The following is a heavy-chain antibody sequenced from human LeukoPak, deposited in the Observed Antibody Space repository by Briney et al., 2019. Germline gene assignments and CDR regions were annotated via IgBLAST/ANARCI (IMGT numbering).Heavy chain of an antibody. CDR2: LYYTGST. V-gene: IGHV4-59*01. J-gene: IGHJ3*02. D-gene: IGHD2-8*01. Sequence: SETLSLTCTVSGGSISSYYWNWIRQPPGKGLEWIGYLYYTGSTNYNPSLKSRVTISVDTSTNQFSLNLNSVTAADTAVYYCARARYDTNRAFDIWGQGTTVTVSS. CDR3: ARARYDTNRAFDI. CDR1: GGSISSYY.